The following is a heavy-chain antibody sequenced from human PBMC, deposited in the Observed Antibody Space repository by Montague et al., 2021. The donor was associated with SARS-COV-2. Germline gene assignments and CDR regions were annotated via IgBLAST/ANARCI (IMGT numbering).Heavy chain of an antibody. CDR1: GTSIRSGGYY. Sequence: TLSLTCTVSGTSIRSGGYYWTWIRQHPGKGLEWIGYIFHTGRAXYNPSLETRVNISVDTSNNLFSLRLSSVTAADTAMYFCARVRLFYYLDYWGQGTLVTVSP. V-gene: IGHV4-31*03. J-gene: IGHJ4*02. CDR2: IFHTGRA. CDR3: ARVRLFYYLDY. D-gene: IGHD2/OR15-2a*01.